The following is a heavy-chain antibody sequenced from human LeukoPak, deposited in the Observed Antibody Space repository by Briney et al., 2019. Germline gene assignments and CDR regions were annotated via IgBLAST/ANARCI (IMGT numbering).Heavy chain of an antibody. CDR3: ARNQQLGGHSYYYYGMDV. J-gene: IGHJ6*02. Sequence: GGSLRLSCVGSGFTSIAYALTWARQAPGKGLEWVSGISGGGVTTYYADSVKGRLTISRDNSKNTLYLQMNSLRADDTAIYYCARNQQLGGHSYYYYGMDVWGQGTTVTVSS. CDR1: GFTSIAYA. D-gene: IGHD3-16*01. CDR2: ISGGGVTT. V-gene: IGHV3-23*01.